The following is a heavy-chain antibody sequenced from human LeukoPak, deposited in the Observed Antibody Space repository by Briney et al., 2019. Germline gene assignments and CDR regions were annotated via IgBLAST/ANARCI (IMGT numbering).Heavy chain of an antibody. J-gene: IGHJ4*02. CDR1: GFTFSNYW. CDR3: ARGGGYSYGSFDY. D-gene: IGHD5-18*01. Sequence: GGSLRLSCVASGFTFSNYWIHWVRQAPGKGLVWVSRINRDGSSTSYADSVKGRFTISRDDAKNTLYLQMNSLRAEDTAVYYCARGGGYSYGSFDYWGQGTLVTVSS. V-gene: IGHV3-74*01. CDR2: INRDGSST.